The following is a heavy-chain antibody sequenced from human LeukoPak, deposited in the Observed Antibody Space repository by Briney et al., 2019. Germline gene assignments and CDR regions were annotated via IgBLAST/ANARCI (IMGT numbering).Heavy chain of an antibody. J-gene: IGHJ4*02. D-gene: IGHD1-7*01. CDR2: MNPNSGNT. CDR3: ARGTLTGTIGDY. CDR1: GYTFTSYD. V-gene: IGHV1-8*01. Sequence: ASVKVSCRASGYTFTSYDINWVRQATGQRLEWMGWMNPNSGNTGYAQKFQGRVTMTRNTSISTAYMELSSLRSEDTAVYYCARGTLTGTIGDYWGQGTLVTVSS.